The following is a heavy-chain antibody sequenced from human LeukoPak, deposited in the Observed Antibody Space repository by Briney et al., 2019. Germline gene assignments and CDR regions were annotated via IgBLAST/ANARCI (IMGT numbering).Heavy chain of an antibody. CDR1: GYTFTSYD. CDR3: ARGVERELSLDY. J-gene: IGHJ4*02. D-gene: IGHD1-26*01. Sequence: ASVKVSCKASGYTFTSYDINWVRQATGQGLEWMGWMNPNSGNTGYAQKFQGRVTMTRHTSISTAYMELSSLRSEDTAVYYCARGVERELSLDYWGQGTLVTVSS. CDR2: MNPNSGNT. V-gene: IGHV1-8*01.